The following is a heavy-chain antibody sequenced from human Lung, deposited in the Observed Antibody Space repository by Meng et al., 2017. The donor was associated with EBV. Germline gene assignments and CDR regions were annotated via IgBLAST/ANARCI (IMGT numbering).Heavy chain of an antibody. CDR1: GGSFSGSY. CDR2: INHSGST. CDR3: ARNPRGRNAFDI. Sequence: QVQHHQWGAGLLKPSEPLSLTCAVYGGSFSGSYWSWIRQPPGKGLEWIGEINHSGSTNYNPSLKSRVTISVDTSKNQFSLKLSSVTAADTAVYYCARNPRGRNAFDIWGQGTMVTVSS. J-gene: IGHJ3*02. D-gene: IGHD1-14*01. V-gene: IGHV4-34*01.